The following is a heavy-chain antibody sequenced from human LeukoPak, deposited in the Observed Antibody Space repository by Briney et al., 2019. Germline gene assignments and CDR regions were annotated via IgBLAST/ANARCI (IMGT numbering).Heavy chain of an antibody. Sequence: PSETLSLTCAVYGGSFSGYYWSWIGQPPGKGLEWIGEINHSGSTNYNPSLKSRVTISVDTSKNQFSLKLSSVTAADTAVYYCARTRCYYNSRSYGAPYYFDYWGQGTLVTVSS. CDR3: ARTRCYYNSRSYGAPYYFDY. D-gene: IGHD3-10*01. CDR2: INHSGST. V-gene: IGHV4-34*01. CDR1: GGSFSGYY. J-gene: IGHJ4*02.